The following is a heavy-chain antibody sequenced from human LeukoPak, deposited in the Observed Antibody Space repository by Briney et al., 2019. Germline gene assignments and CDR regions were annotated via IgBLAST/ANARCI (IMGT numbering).Heavy chain of an antibody. Sequence: GGSLRLSCAASGFTFSNYAMSWVRQAPGKGLEWVSSIGSGGGGIQYADSVQGRFTISRDNSKNTLYLQMNSLRAEDMAVYYCAKYLCSTTSCYRDFHHWGQGTLVTVSS. CDR1: GFTFSNYA. CDR3: AKYLCSTTSCYRDFHH. V-gene: IGHV3-23*01. CDR2: IGSGGGGI. J-gene: IGHJ1*01. D-gene: IGHD2-2*01.